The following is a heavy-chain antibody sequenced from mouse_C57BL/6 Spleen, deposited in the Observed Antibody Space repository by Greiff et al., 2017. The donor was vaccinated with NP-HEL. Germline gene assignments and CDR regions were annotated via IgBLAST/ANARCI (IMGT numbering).Heavy chain of an antibody. Sequence: VKLVESGPELVKPGASVKISCKASGYSFTSYYIHWVKQRPGQGLEWIGWIYPGSGNTKYNEKFKGKATLTADTSSSTAYMQLSSLTSEDSAVYYCALITTVVEGAMDYWGQGTSVTVSS. D-gene: IGHD1-1*01. CDR3: ALITTVVEGAMDY. J-gene: IGHJ4*01. CDR1: GYSFTSYY. V-gene: IGHV1-66*01. CDR2: IYPGSGNT.